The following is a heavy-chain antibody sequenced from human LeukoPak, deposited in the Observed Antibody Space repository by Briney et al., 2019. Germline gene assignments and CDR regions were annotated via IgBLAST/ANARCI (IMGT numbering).Heavy chain of an antibody. D-gene: IGHD2-2*01. CDR3: AKQPNSFSFYRNYYYYYMDV. CDR1: GFTFSSYG. Sequence: GGSLRLSCAASGFTFSSYGMHWVRQAPGKGLEWVAFIRYDRSNKYYADSVKGRFTISRDNSKNTLYLQMNSLRAEDPAVYYCAKQPNSFSFYRNYYYYYMDVWGKGTTVTVSS. J-gene: IGHJ6*03. V-gene: IGHV3-30*02. CDR2: IRYDRSNK.